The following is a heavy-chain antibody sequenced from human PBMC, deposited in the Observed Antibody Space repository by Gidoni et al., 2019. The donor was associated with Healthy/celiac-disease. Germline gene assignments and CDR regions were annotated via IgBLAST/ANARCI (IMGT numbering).Heavy chain of an antibody. CDR2: IIPILGIA. D-gene: IGHD1-7*01. J-gene: IGHJ5*02. V-gene: IGHV1-69*04. Sequence: QVQLVQSGAAVKKPGSSVKVSCKASGGTFSSYAISWVRQAPGQGLEWMGRIIPILGIANYAQKFQGRVTITADKSTSTAYMELSSLRSEDTAVYYCARDPRDWNYLWETNWFDPWGQGTLVTVSS. CDR1: GGTFSSYA. CDR3: ARDPRDWNYLWETNWFDP.